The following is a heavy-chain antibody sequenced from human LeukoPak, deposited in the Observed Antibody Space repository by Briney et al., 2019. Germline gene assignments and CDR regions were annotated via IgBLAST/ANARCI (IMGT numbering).Heavy chain of an antibody. CDR3: TKNDVGDYGT. CDR2: VFHTGTA. D-gene: IGHD4-17*01. V-gene: IGHV4-39*01. Sequence: TSETLSLTCSVSGASISRTTYSWGWIRQPPGKGLEWIGSVFHTGTAYYNPSLRSRVTLSVDTSKNQFSLKMSSVTAADTAVYYCTKNDVGDYGTWGQGTLVAVSS. J-gene: IGHJ5*02. CDR1: GASISRTTYS.